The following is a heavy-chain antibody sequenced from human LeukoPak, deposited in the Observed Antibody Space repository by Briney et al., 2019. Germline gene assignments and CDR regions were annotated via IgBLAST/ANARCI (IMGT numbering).Heavy chain of an antibody. D-gene: IGHD3-22*01. CDR3: ARDKRLTYYDSSGYRWFGP. CDR1: GYTFTGYY. J-gene: IGHJ5*02. CDR2: INPNSGGR. Sequence: ASVKVSCTASGYTFTGYYMHWVRQAPGQGLEWMGWINPNSGGRNYAQEFQGRVTMTRDTSISTAYMELSRLRSDDTAVYYCARDKRLTYYDSSGYRWFGPWGQGTLVTVSS. V-gene: IGHV1-2*02.